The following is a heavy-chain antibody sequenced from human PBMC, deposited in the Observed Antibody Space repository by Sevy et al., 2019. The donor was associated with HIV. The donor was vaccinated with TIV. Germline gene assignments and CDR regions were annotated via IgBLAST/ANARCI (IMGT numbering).Heavy chain of an antibody. V-gene: IGHV4-59*01. Sequence: SETLSLTCTVFGGSISAYYWSWIRQPPGKGLEYIGYIYYTGSTNYNPSLKSRVTISVDTSKNQFSLRLTSVTAADTAIYYGARAPPLRSGDDSLNWFDPWGQGTLVTVSS. CDR2: IYYTGST. CDR1: GGSISAYY. D-gene: IGHD5-12*01. CDR3: ARAPPLRSGDDSLNWFDP. J-gene: IGHJ5*02.